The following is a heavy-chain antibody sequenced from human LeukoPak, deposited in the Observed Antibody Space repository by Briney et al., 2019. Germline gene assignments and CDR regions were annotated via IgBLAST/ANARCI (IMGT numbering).Heavy chain of an antibody. CDR3: ARGGYYYDSSGYAFDI. CDR2: INPSGGST. D-gene: IGHD3-22*01. V-gene: IGHV1-46*01. J-gene: IGHJ3*02. CDR1: GYTFTSYY. Sequence: ASVKVSCKASGYTFTSYYMHWVRQAPGQGLEWMGIINPSGGSTSYAQKFQGRVTMTRDMSTSTVYMELSSLRSEDTAVYYCARGGYYYDSSGYAFDIWGQGTMVTVSS.